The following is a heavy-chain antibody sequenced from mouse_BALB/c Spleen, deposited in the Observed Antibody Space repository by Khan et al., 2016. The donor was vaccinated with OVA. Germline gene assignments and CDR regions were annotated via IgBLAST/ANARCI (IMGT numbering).Heavy chain of an antibody. CDR3: EREWGAWFPY. V-gene: IGHV1-77*01. Sequence: QMQLEESGAELARPGASVKLSCKASGYTFADYNINWVKQRTGQGLEWIGEIYPGSNNTYYTEKFKGKATLTADKSSSTAYMQRSSLTSEDTAVYFCEREWGAWFPYWGQGTLVTVSA. CDR1: GYTFADYN. J-gene: IGHJ3*01. CDR2: IYPGSNNT.